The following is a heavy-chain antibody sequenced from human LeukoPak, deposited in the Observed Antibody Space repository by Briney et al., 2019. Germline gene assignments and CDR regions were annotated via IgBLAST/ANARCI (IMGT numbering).Heavy chain of an antibody. D-gene: IGHD3-3*01. V-gene: IGHV3-9*01. CDR3: ARSARLMKGVVEVTALDD. J-gene: IGHJ4*02. CDR1: GFTFDDYA. Sequence: GRSLRLSCAASGFTFDDYAMHWVRQAPGKGLEWVSGISWNSGSIGYADSVKGRFTISRDNAKTSLYLQMNSLRAEDTAVYYCARSARLMKGVVEVTALDDWGQGTLVTVSS. CDR2: ISWNSGSI.